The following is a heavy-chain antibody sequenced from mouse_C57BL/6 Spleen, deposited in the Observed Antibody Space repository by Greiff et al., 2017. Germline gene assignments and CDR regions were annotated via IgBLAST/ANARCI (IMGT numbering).Heavy chain of an antibody. CDR1: GYTFTSYW. V-gene: IGHV1-64*01. D-gene: IGHD2-2*01. J-gene: IGHJ2*01. CDR2: IHPNSGST. CDR3: ARYAKYGVTTPLFDY. Sequence: QVQLQQSGAELVKPGASVKLSCKASGYTFTSYWMHWVKQRPGQGLEWIGMIHPNSGSTNYNEKFKSKATLTVVKSSSTAYMQLSSLTSEDSAVYYCARYAKYGVTTPLFDYWGQGTTLTVSS.